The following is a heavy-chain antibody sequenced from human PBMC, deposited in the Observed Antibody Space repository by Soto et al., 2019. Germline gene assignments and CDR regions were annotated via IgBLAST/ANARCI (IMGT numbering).Heavy chain of an antibody. J-gene: IGHJ5*02. CDR2: IYATGTT. CDR3: VRDGTKTLRDWFDP. V-gene: IGHV4-4*07. CDR1: GASISCFY. D-gene: IGHD1-1*01. Sequence: SETLSLTCTVSGASISCFYWSWIRKSAGKGLEWIGRIYATGTTDYNPSLKSRVMMSVDTSKKQFSLKLRSVTAADTAVYYCVRDGTKTLRDWFDPWGQGISVTVSS.